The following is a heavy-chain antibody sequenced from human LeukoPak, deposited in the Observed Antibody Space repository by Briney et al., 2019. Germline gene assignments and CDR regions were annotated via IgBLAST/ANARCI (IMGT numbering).Heavy chain of an antibody. V-gene: IGHV4-4*09. CDR2: IHSNGYT. Sequence: SETLSLTCTVSGGSISGYYWTWIRQPPGQGLEWIAYIHSNGYTNYNPSLRSRVTLSVDPSKNQFSLTVTPVTAADTAIYYCAQRQGPMSGTYDYFDPWGQGALVTVSS. J-gene: IGHJ5*02. CDR1: GGSISGYY. D-gene: IGHD1-26*01. CDR3: AQRQGPMSGTYDYFDP.